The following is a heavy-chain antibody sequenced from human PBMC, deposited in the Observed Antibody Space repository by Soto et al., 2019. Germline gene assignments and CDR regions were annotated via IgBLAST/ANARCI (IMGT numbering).Heavy chain of an antibody. J-gene: IGHJ4*02. CDR3: AKDPVAYYYDSSGYFGFDY. Sequence: EVQLVESGGGLVQPGGSLRLSCAASGFTFSSYDMHWVRQAPGKGLEWVSAISGSGGSTYYADSVKGRFTISRDNSKNTLYLQMNSLRAEDTAVYYCAKDPVAYYYDSSGYFGFDYWGQGTLVTVSS. D-gene: IGHD3-22*01. CDR2: ISGSGGST. CDR1: GFTFSSYD. V-gene: IGHV3-23*04.